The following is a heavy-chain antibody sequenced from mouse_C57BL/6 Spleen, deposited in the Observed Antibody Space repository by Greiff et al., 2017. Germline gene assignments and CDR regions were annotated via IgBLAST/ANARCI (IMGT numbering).Heavy chain of an antibody. J-gene: IGHJ4*01. V-gene: IGHV1-64*01. CDR2: IYPNSGST. D-gene: IGHD2-1*01. CDR3: AFYYGNYMDY. CDR1: GYTFTSYW. Sequence: QVQLQQPGAELVKPGASVKLSCTASGYTFTSYWMHWVKQRPGQGLEWIGMIYPNSGSTNYNEKFKSKATLTVDKSSSTAYMQLSSLTSEDSAVYYCAFYYGNYMDYWGQATSVTVSS.